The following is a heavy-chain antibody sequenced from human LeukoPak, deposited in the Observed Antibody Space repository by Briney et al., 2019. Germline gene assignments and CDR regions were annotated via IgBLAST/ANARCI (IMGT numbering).Heavy chain of an antibody. CDR3: ARGRFLEWLLTSDYGMDV. J-gene: IGHJ6*02. CDR2: INPNSGGT. D-gene: IGHD3-3*01. V-gene: IGHV1-2*02. Sequence: ASVKVSCKASGYTFTGYYMHWVRQAPGQGLEWMGWINPNSGGTNYAQKFQGRVTMTRDTSISTAYMELSRLRSDDTAVYSCARGRFLEWLLTSDYGMDVWGQGTTVTVSS. CDR1: GYTFTGYY.